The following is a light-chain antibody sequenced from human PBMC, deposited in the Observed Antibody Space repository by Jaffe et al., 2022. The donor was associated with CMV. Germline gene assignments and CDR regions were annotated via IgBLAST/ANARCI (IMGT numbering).Light chain of an antibody. J-gene: IGLJ3*02. CDR2: DVS. Sequence: QSALTQPRSVSESPGQSVTISCTGTNSDVGAYNYVSWYQQHPGKAPKLIIYDVSQRPSGVPDRFSGSKSANTASLAISGLQAEDEADYYCCSYSGSYTWVFGGGTKLTVL. V-gene: IGLV2-11*01. CDR3: CSYSGSYTWV. CDR1: NSDVGAYNY.